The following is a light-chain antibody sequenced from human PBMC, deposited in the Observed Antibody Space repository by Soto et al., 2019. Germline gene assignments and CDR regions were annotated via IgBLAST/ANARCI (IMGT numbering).Light chain of an antibody. Sequence: DIQMTQSPSSLYASVGDRVTITCRASQSIANYLNWYQQKPGTAPKLLIYAASSLQSGVPSRFSGSGSGTDFTLTISSLQPEDFATYYCQQSYGTPPTFGQGTRLEI. V-gene: IGKV1-39*01. J-gene: IGKJ5*01. CDR1: QSIANY. CDR2: AAS. CDR3: QQSYGTPPT.